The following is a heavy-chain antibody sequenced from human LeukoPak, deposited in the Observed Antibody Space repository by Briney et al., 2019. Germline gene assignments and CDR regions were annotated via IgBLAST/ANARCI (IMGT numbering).Heavy chain of an antibody. Sequence: SETLSLTCAVYGGSFSGYYWSWIRQPPGKGLEWIGEINHSGSTNYNPSLKSRVTISVDTSKNQFSLKLSSVTAADTAVYYCARVSGERLRLGTNFDYWGQGTLVTVSS. V-gene: IGHV4-34*01. J-gene: IGHJ4*02. CDR2: INHSGST. CDR3: ARVSGERLRLGTNFDY. D-gene: IGHD5-12*01. CDR1: GGSFSGYY.